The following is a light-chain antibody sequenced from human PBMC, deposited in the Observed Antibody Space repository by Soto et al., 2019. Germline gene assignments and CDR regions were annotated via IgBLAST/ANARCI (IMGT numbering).Light chain of an antibody. CDR1: QSINTW. CDR3: QQFGT. CDR2: DAS. J-gene: IGKJ1*01. Sequence: DIQMTQSPSTLSASVGDRVTITCRASQSINTWLAWYQQKPGKAPKLLIYDASSLESGVPSRLSGSGSGTEFTLTISRLQPDDFATYYCQQFGTFGQGTKVEIQ. V-gene: IGKV1-5*01.